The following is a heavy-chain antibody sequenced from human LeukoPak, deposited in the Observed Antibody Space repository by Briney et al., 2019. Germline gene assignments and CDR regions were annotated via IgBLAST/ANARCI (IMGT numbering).Heavy chain of an antibody. V-gene: IGHV3-49*05. CDR2: IRSSGTT. J-gene: IGHJ4*02. D-gene: IGHD3-22*01. Sequence: KSGGSLRLSCTTSGFTFGTHTMHWFRQAPGKGLQWIGFIRSSGTTQYAASVKGRFTISRDDSKSIAYLQMNSLRAEDTAVYYCANPLGTYYYDSSGYSAYWGQGTLVTVSS. CDR3: ANPLGTYYYDSSGYSAY. CDR1: GFTFGTHT.